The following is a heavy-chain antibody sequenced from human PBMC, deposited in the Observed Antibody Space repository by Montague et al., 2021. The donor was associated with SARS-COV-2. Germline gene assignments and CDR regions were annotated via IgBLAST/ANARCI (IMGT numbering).Heavy chain of an antibody. Sequence: TLSLTCTVSGGSISSGGYYWSWIRQHPGKGLEWIGYIYYSGSTYYNPSLKSRVTISVDTSKNQFSLKLSSVTAADTAVYYCARARLGFDWLSMSSTYWLDHWGQGTLVTVSS. V-gene: IGHV4-31*03. CDR3: ARARLGFDWLSMSSTYWLDH. CDR1: GGSISSGGYY. J-gene: IGHJ5*02. CDR2: IYYSGST. D-gene: IGHD3-9*01.